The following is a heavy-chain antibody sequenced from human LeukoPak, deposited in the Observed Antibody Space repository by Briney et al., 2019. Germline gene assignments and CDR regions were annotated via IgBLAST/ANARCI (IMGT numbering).Heavy chain of an antibody. J-gene: IGHJ3*01. CDR3: VSHRVSTVRDSFDL. CDR2: IKKDGSVR. CDR1: GFALDIYW. Sequence: GGSLRLSCAASGFALDIYWMTWVRQAPGKGLEGVANIKKDGSVRQYVDAVRGRFTVSRDNAKNSLYLQMNSLRADDTAVYYCVSHRVSTVRDSFDLWGQGTMVTVSS. D-gene: IGHD5/OR15-5a*01. V-gene: IGHV3-7*01.